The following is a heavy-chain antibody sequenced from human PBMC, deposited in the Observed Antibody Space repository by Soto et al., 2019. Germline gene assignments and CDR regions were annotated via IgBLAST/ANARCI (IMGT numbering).Heavy chain of an antibody. CDR1: GGSFSGYF. D-gene: IGHD1-1*01. CDR2: INHSGIT. CDR3: VRGPYNYNSRYFDY. V-gene: IGHV4-34*01. J-gene: IGHJ4*02. Sequence: ETLSLTCTVSGGSFSGYFWTWIRQPPGKGLEWLAEINHSGITNYNPSVESRVSMSVDTSKNQFSLRLYSVTAADTAVYYCVRGPYNYNSRYFDYWGQGTLVTVSS.